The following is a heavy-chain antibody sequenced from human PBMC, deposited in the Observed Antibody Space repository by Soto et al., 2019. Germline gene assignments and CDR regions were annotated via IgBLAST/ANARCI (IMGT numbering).Heavy chain of an antibody. Sequence: SETLSLTCTVSIDSITTYYWSWIRQPAGKGLEWIGRIDASGNTNYNPSLNSRVTMSIDTSKKQFSLKLTSVTAADTAIYYCARYSNNWFQTEGMDVWGQGTTVTVSS. D-gene: IGHD6-13*01. CDR1: IDSITTYY. CDR3: ARYSNNWFQTEGMDV. CDR2: IDASGNT. V-gene: IGHV4-4*07. J-gene: IGHJ6*02.